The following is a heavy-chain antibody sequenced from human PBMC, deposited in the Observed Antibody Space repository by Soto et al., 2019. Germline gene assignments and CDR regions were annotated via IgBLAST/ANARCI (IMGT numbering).Heavy chain of an antibody. Sequence: QVQLVQSGAEVRKPGSSVKVSCKASGGVFGSFSITWVRQAPGQGLEWIGGIIPIYGTANYAQNFQGRVTITADAATSTAYVEVSSLGSEYTAVYYCAKDRRADWESYYYYAMDVWGQGTTVIVSS. CDR2: IIPIYGTA. D-gene: IGHD1-26*01. CDR1: GGVFGSFS. CDR3: AKDRRADWESYYYYAMDV. V-gene: IGHV1-69*01. J-gene: IGHJ6*02.